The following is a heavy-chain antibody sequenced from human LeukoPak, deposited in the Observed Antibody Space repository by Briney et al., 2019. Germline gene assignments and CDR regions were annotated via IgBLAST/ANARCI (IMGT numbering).Heavy chain of an antibody. D-gene: IGHD3-9*01. CDR3: AKDLNGYYKAIDY. J-gene: IGHJ4*02. V-gene: IGHV3-23*01. CDR1: GLTFSSYA. CDR2: VSGSGSNT. Sequence: RGSLRLSCAASGLTFSSYAMSWVRQAPGKGLEWVSSVSGSGSNTYYADSVKGRFTISRDNSKNTLHLQMNSLRAEDTAVYYCAKDLNGYYKAIDYWGQETLVTVSS.